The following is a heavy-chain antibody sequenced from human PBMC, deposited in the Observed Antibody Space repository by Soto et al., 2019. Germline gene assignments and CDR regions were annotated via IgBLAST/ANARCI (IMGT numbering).Heavy chain of an antibody. CDR1: GGSFSGYY. J-gene: IGHJ5*02. CDR2: INHSGRT. V-gene: IGHV4-34*01. D-gene: IGHD3-3*01. Sequence: QVQLQQWGAGLLKPSETLSLTSAVYGGSFSGYYWSWIRQPPGKGLEWIGEINHSGRTNYNPSLKSRVTISVDTSKNQFSLQLSSVTAADTAVYYCARECRFWTGKNWFDPWGQGTLVTVSS. CDR3: ARECRFWTGKNWFDP.